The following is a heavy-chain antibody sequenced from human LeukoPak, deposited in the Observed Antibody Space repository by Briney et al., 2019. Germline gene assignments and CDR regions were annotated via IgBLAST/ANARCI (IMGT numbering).Heavy chain of an antibody. Sequence: GSLRLSCAASGFTFSSYAMSWVRQAPGKGLEWIATGDYSGGTYYNPSLESRVTISADMSKNQVSLKLSSVTAADTAVYYCAKEDGEEYSSGWYKRNYFDNWGQGTRVTVSS. CDR1: GFTFSSYA. J-gene: IGHJ4*02. D-gene: IGHD6-19*01. V-gene: IGHV4-39*07. CDR2: GDYSGGT. CDR3: AKEDGEEYSSGWYKRNYFDN.